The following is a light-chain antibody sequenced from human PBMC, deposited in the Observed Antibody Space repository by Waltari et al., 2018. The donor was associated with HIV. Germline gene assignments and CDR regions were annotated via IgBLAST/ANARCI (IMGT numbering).Light chain of an antibody. CDR2: GVD. V-gene: IGLV2-14*01. J-gene: IGLJ3*02. Sequence: QSVLTQPASMSGSTGQSITISCTGSSLDIGLYDFVSWYKHLPNTAPQLIIYGVDRRPPGITSRLSASKSGDVASLTISGLQAEDDADYYFTSHTLTRVLVFGGGTRLTVL. CDR3: TSHTLTRVLV. CDR1: SLDIGLYDF.